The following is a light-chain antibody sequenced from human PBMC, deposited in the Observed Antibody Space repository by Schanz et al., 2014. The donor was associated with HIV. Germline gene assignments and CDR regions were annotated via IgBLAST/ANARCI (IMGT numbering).Light chain of an antibody. CDR2: GNT. CDR1: SSNIGAGYE. V-gene: IGLV1-40*01. CDR3: QSYDSSLNGVL. Sequence: QSVLTQPPSVSGAPGQRVTISCTGTSSNIGAGYEVHWYKQLPGTAPKLLIYGNTNRPSGVPDRFSGSKSGTSASLAISGLQVEDEAEYYCQSYDSSLNGVLFGGGTKLTVL. J-gene: IGLJ3*02.